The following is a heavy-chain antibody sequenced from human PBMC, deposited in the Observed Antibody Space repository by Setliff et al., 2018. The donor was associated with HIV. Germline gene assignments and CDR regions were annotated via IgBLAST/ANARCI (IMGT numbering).Heavy chain of an antibody. V-gene: IGHV1-8*02. J-gene: IGHJ6*03. CDR2: MNPNSGNT. D-gene: IGHD3-22*01. Sequence: GASVKVSCKASGYTFTNSDINWVRQATGQGLEWMGWMNPNSGNTGYAQKFQGRVIMTRDTSISTAYMELNNLKFEDTAVYYCARARRDSYDRGRRNHYYIDVWGKGTTVTVSS. CDR1: GYTFTNSD. CDR3: ARARRDSYDRGRRNHYYIDV.